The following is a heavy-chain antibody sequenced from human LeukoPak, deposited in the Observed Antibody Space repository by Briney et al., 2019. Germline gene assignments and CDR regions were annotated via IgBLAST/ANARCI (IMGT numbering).Heavy chain of an antibody. D-gene: IGHD3-10*01. CDR1: GFTFSSYW. Sequence: GSLRLSCAASGFTFSSYWMHWVRQVPGKGLVWVSRINSDGSSTSYADSVKGRFTISRDNAKNTLYVQMNSLRAEDTAVYYCSTGSGHAFDIWGRGTMVTVS. CDR3: STGSGHAFDI. CDR2: INSDGSST. J-gene: IGHJ3*02. V-gene: IGHV3-74*01.